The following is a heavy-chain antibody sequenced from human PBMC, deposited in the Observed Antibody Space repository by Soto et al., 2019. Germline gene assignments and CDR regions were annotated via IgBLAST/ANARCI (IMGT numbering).Heavy chain of an antibody. CDR2: INHSGST. D-gene: IGHD3-3*01. J-gene: IGHJ4*02. Sequence: SETLSLTCAVYGGSFSGYYWSWIRQPPGKGLEWIGEINHSGSTNYNPSLKSRVTISVDTSKSQFSLRLSSVTAADTAVYYCARDNTYYEWWSGYYRDYYFDYWGQGTLVTVSS. CDR1: GGSFSGYY. CDR3: ARDNTYYEWWSGYYRDYYFDY. V-gene: IGHV4-34*01.